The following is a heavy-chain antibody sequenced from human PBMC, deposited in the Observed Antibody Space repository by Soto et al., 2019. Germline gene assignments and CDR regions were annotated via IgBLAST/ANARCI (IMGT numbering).Heavy chain of an antibody. CDR3: XXXXXXXXAPFDF. V-gene: IGHV3-23*01. J-gene: IGHJ4*02. CDR1: GITFSNYA. Sequence: EVQLLESGGGLEQPGRSLRLSCAASGITFSNYAMNWVRQAPGKGLEWVSVISGSGGDTHYADSVKGRFSISRDNSKNTLYLQMNSLRAEDTXVXXXXXXXXXXXAPFDFWGQGTLVTVSS. CDR2: ISGSGGDT.